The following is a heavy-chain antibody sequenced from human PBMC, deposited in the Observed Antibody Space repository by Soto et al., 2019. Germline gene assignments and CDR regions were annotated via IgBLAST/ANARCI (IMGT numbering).Heavy chain of an antibody. J-gene: IGHJ4*02. CDR2: ISGAGYST. D-gene: IGHD2-8*01. CDR3: AKGVRGTNGPNDY. V-gene: IGHV3-23*01. Sequence: QPGGSLRLSCTASGFPFTNHAMNWVRQAPGKGLDWVSAISGAGYSTYYADSVKGRFTISRDNSKNTLYLQMNNLRAEDTAVYYCAKGVRGTNGPNDYWGQGTLVTVSS. CDR1: GFPFTNHA.